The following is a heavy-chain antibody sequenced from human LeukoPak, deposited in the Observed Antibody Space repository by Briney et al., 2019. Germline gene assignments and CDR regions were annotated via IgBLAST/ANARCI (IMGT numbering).Heavy chain of an antibody. CDR3: AKAPYSSSWNLYFDD. J-gene: IGHJ4*02. Sequence: PGGSLRLACAASGFTFSSYAMSWVRHAPGKGLQWSSTISGGGYSTYYAESVKGRFTISKDNSKNTVFLHMNSLSAEDTAVYYCAKAPYSSSWNLYFDDWGQGTLVTVSS. D-gene: IGHD6-13*01. CDR2: ISGGGYST. V-gene: IGHV3-23*01. CDR1: GFTFSSYA.